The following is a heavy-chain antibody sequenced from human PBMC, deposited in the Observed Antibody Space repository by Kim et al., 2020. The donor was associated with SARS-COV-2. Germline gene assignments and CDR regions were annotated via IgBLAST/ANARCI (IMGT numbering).Heavy chain of an antibody. V-gene: IGHV4-34*01. CDR2: INHSGST. D-gene: IGHD3-10*01. CDR3: ARVTRMVRGVPRGIKFDY. Sequence: SETLSLTCAVYGGSFSGYYWSWIRQPPGKGLEWIGEINHSGSTNYNPSLKSRVTISVDTSKNQFSLKLSSVTAADTAVYYCARVTRMVRGVPRGIKFDYWGQGTLVTVSS. CDR1: GGSFSGYY. J-gene: IGHJ4*02.